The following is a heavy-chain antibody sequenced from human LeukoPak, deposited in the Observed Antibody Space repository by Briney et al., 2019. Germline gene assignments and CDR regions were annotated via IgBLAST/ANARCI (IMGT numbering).Heavy chain of an antibody. V-gene: IGHV3-53*01. CDR3: AKDGGQGADY. D-gene: IGHD3-16*01. Sequence: GGSLRLSCAASGFSVSSNYMTWVRQAPGKGLEWVAVIYNDGATFYADSVTGRFTIPRDSSKNTVYLQMNSLRAEDMAVYYCAKDGGQGADYWGQGTLVSVSS. CDR1: GFSVSSNY. J-gene: IGHJ4*02. CDR2: IYNDGAT.